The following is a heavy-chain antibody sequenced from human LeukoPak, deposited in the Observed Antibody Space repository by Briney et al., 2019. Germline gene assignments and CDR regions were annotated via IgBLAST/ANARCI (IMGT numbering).Heavy chain of an antibody. V-gene: IGHV1-18*01. D-gene: IGHD5-24*01. Sequence: GASVKVSCKASGYTFTDYGFTWVRQAPGQGLEWMGWISALNGNANYAHKFRGRVTLTRDTSTGTAYMELRSLKSDDTAVYYCARGVEMATIMEDYWGQGTLVTVSS. CDR2: ISALNGNA. J-gene: IGHJ4*02. CDR1: GYTFTDYG. CDR3: ARGVEMATIMEDY.